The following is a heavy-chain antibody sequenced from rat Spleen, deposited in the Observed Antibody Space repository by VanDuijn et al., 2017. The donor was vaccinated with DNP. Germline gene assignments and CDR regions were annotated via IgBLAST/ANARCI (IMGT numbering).Heavy chain of an antibody. Sequence: QVQLKESGPGLVQPSQTLSLTCTVAGFSLISYNVHWVRQPPGKELEWMGVIWNTGGTQYNSTLKTRLSISKDTSRSQIFLKMNSLQTEDTATYYCARDRLGAMDAWGQGTSVTVSS. CDR3: ARDRLGAMDA. J-gene: IGHJ4*01. D-gene: IGHD5-1*01. CDR1: GFSLISYN. V-gene: IGHV2-41*01. CDR2: IWNTGGT.